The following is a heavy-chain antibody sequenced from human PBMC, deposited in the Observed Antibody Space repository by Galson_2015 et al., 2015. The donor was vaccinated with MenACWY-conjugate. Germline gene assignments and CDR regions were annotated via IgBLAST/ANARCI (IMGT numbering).Heavy chain of an antibody. J-gene: IGHJ2*01. CDR1: GFIFSSYA. D-gene: IGHD2-2*01. Sequence: SLRLSCAASGFIFSSYAMSWVHQAPGKGLEWASAMSGSGGSRNYADSVKGRFTISRDNSKNTLYLQMNSLRAEDTAVSYCAKTYCSRTNCREPNWYFDLWGRGTLVTVSS. CDR3: AKTYCSRTNCREPNWYFDL. CDR2: MSGSGGSR. V-gene: IGHV3-23*01.